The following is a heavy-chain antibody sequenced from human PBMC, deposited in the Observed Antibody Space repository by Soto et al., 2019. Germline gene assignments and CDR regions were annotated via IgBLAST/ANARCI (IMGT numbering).Heavy chain of an antibody. Sequence: ASETLSLTCAVYGGSFSGYYWSWIRQPPGKGLEWIGEINHSGSTNYNPSLKSRVTISVDTSKNQFSLKLSSVTAADTAVYYCAREWKQWLVYYFDYWGQGTLVTVSS. CDR3: AREWKQWLVYYFDY. D-gene: IGHD6-19*01. CDR2: INHSGST. CDR1: GGSFSGYY. J-gene: IGHJ4*02. V-gene: IGHV4-34*01.